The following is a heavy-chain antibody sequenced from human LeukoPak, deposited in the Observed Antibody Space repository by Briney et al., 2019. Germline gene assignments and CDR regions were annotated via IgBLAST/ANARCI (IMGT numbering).Heavy chain of an antibody. CDR1: GGSISSGGYS. Sequence: SETLSLTCAVSGGSISSGGYSWSWIRQPPGKGLEWIGSIYHSGSTYYNPSLKSRVTISVDTSKNQFSLKLSSVTAADTAVYYCARDGGSSGYWGQGTLVTVSS. V-gene: IGHV4-30-2*03. CDR3: ARDGGSSGY. D-gene: IGHD6-6*01. CDR2: IYHSGST. J-gene: IGHJ4*02.